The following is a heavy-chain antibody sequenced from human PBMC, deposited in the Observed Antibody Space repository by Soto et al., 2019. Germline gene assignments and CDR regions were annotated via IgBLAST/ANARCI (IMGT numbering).Heavy chain of an antibody. D-gene: IGHD6-13*01. CDR1: GGSFSGYY. V-gene: IGHV4-34*01. J-gene: IGHJ5*02. CDR3: AGGLRGTAAGNSWFDP. Sequence: PSETLSLTCAVYGGSFSGYYWSWIRQPPWKGLEWIGEINHSGSTNYNPSLQSRVTISVDTSKNQFSRKLSSVTAADTAVYYCAGGLRGTAAGNSWFDPSGQGTLVTVAS. CDR2: INHSGST.